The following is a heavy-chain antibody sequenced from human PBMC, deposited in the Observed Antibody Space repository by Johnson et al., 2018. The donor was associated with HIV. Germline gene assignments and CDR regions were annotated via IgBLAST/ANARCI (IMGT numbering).Heavy chain of an antibody. CDR2: INWNGGST. CDR3: ARDGYRYDTGVLGAFDI. CDR1: GFTFDDYG. Sequence: VQLVESGGGVVRPGGSLRLSCAASGFTFDDYGMSWVRQAPGKGLEWVSGINWNGGSTGYADSVTGRFTISRDNAKNSLYLQMNSLRAEDTALYYCARDGYRYDTGVLGAFDIWGQGTMVTVSS. D-gene: IGHD6-13*01. V-gene: IGHV3-20*04. J-gene: IGHJ3*02.